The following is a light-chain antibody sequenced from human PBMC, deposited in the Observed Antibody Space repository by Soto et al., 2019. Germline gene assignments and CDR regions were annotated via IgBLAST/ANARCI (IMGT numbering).Light chain of an antibody. CDR1: QSISSW. V-gene: IGKV1-5*01. CDR3: QQYNSYSAT. J-gene: IGKJ3*01. Sequence: DIQMTQSPSTLSASVGDRVTITCRASQSISSWLAWYQQKPGKAPKLLNYDASSLESGVPSRFSGSGSGTEFTLTISSLQPDDFATYYCQQYNSYSATFGPGTKVDIK. CDR2: DAS.